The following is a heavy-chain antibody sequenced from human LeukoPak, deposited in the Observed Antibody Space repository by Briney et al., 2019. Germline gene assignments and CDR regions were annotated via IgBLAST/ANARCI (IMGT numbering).Heavy chain of an antibody. CDR3: ARSSNGYYIQ. J-gene: IGHJ4*02. CDR1: GFTFSSYY. CDR2: ISGDGSSI. D-gene: IGHD3-22*01. Sequence: PGGSLRLSCVASGFTFSSYYMHWVRQVPGKGLVWVSRISGDGSSISYADSVKGRFTISRDNAKNSLYVQMNSLRADDSAVYYCARSSNGYYIQGGQGTLVTVSA. V-gene: IGHV3-74*01.